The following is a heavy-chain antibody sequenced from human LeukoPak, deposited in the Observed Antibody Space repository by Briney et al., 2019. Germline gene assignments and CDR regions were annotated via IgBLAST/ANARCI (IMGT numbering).Heavy chain of an antibody. CDR3: ARDLVGATPYNWFDP. J-gene: IGHJ5*02. CDR1: GFTFSSYW. D-gene: IGHD1-26*01. Sequence: GGSLRLSCAASGFTFSSYWMHWVRQAPGKGLVWVSRINSDVSDTSYADSVKGRFTISRDNAKNTLYLQMNSLRAEDTAVYYCARDLVGATPYNWFDPWGQGTLVTVSS. CDR2: INSDVSDT. V-gene: IGHV3-74*01.